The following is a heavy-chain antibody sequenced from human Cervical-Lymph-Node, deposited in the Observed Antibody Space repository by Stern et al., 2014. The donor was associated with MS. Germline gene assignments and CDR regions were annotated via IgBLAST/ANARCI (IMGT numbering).Heavy chain of an antibody. CDR2: IYWDDAK. J-gene: IGHJ5*02. V-gene: IGHV2-5*02. Sequence: QVTLKESGPTLVKPTQTLTLTCTFSGFSLSTSGVGVGWIRQPPGKALEWLALIYWDDAKLYSPSLRNRLTITKDTSKNQVVLTMTNMDPVDTGTYYCAQTNYFASRSYSLYNWLDPWGQGTRVIVSS. D-gene: IGHD3-10*01. CDR1: GFSLSTSGVG. CDR3: AQTNYFASRSYSLYNWLDP.